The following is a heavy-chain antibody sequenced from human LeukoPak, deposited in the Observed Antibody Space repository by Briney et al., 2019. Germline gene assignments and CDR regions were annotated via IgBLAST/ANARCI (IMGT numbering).Heavy chain of an antibody. V-gene: IGHV3-74*01. D-gene: IGHD5-12*01. CDR1: GFTFSSYW. Sequence: PGGSLRLSCAASGFTFSSYWMHWVRQAPGKGLLWVSRINTDGSSTTYADSVKGRFTISRDNAKNTLYLHMNSLKAEDTAVYYCAKALPDSGYSGLDFWGQGTLVTVSS. CDR3: AKALPDSGYSGLDF. J-gene: IGHJ4*02. CDR2: INTDGSST.